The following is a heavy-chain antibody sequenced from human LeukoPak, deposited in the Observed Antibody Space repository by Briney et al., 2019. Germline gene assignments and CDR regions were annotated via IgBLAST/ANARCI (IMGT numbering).Heavy chain of an antibody. V-gene: IGHV4-39*07. D-gene: IGHD3-10*01. CDR3: AKVQGDYPDYNWFDP. J-gene: IGHJ5*02. CDR2: IYYSGST. CDR1: GGSISSSSYY. Sequence: SETLSLTCTVSGGSISSSSYYWGWIRQPPGKGLEWIGSIYYSGSTYYNPSLKSRVTISVDTSKNQFSLKLSSVTAADTAVYYCAKVQGDYPDYNWFDPWGQGTLVTVSS.